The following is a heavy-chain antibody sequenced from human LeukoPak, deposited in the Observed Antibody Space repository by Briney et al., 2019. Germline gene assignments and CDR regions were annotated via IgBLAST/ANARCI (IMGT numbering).Heavy chain of an antibody. CDR3: ASQGDPRDAFDI. J-gene: IGHJ3*02. V-gene: IGHV4-59*08. CDR1: GGSISSYY. Sequence: SETLSLTCTVSGGSISSYYWSWIRQPPGKGLEWIGYIYYSGSTNYNPSLKSRVTISVDTSKNQFSLKLSSVTAADTAVYYCASQGDPRDAFDIWGQGTMVTVSS. D-gene: IGHD3-16*01. CDR2: IYYSGST.